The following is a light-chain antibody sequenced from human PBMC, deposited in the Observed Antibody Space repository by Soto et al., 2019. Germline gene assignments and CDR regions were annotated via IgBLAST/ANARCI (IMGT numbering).Light chain of an antibody. V-gene: IGLV1-44*01. J-gene: IGLJ1*01. Sequence: QSVLTQPPSASGTPGQRVTISCSGSSSNIGSNTVNWYQQLPGTAPKLLIYSNNQRPSGVPDRFSGSKSGTSASLAISGLQSEDEADYYCAAWDDSLNAYVFGNGTKVT. CDR2: SNN. CDR1: SSNIGSNT. CDR3: AAWDDSLNAYV.